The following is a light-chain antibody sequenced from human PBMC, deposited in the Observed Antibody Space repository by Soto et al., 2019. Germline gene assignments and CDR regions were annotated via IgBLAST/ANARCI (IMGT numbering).Light chain of an antibody. V-gene: IGLV2-14*01. CDR2: DVS. Sequence: QSVLTQPASVSGSPGQSITISCTGTSSDVGGYNYVSWYQQHPGKAPKLMIYDVSNRPSGVSNRFSGSKSGNTASLTTSGLQAEDEADYNCSSYTSSSTLNVFGTGTKVTVL. CDR3: SSYTSSSTLNV. CDR1: SSDVGGYNY. J-gene: IGLJ1*01.